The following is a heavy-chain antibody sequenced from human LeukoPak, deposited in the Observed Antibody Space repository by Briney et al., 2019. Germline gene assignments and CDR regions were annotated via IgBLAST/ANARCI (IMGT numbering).Heavy chain of an antibody. Sequence: GGSLRLSCAASGFTFSDYYMSWIRQAPGKGLEWVSYISSSGSTIYYADSVKGRFTISRDNAKNSLYLQMNSLRAEDTAVYYCARDLYSSGWLSFDPWGQGTLVTVSS. CDR2: ISSSGSTI. D-gene: IGHD6-19*01. CDR1: GFTFSDYY. V-gene: IGHV3-11*04. J-gene: IGHJ5*02. CDR3: ARDLYSSGWLSFDP.